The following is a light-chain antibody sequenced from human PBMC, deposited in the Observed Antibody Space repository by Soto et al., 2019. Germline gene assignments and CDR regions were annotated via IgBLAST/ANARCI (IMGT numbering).Light chain of an antibody. CDR3: AAWDDRLNGYV. V-gene: IGLV1-44*01. CDR2: SSN. J-gene: IGLJ1*01. Sequence: QSVLTQPPSASGTPGQRVTISCSGSTSNIGSNGVNWYRQLPGTAPNLLIYSSNERPSGVPDRFSGSKSGTSASLAISGLQSEEEADYYCAAWDDRLNGYVFGTGTKVTVL. CDR1: TSNIGSNG.